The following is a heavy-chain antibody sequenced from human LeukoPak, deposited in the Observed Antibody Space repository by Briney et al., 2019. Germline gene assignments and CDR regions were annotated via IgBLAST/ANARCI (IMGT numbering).Heavy chain of an antibody. D-gene: IGHD3-22*01. CDR2: ISSSSSTI. J-gene: IGHJ4*02. V-gene: IGHV3-48*01. Sequence: HTGGSLRLSCAASGFTFSSYSMNWVRQAPGKGLEWVSYISSSSSTIYYADSVKGRFTISRDNAKNSLYLQMNSLRAEDTAVYYCARGGVYYYDSSGYYYFDYWGQGTLVTVSS. CDR3: ARGGVYYYDSSGYYYFDY. CDR1: GFTFSSYS.